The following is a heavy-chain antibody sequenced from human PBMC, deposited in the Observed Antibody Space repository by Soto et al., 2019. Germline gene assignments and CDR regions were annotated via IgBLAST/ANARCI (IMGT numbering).Heavy chain of an antibody. CDR3: AREDSQYDYFDY. CDR1: GGSISSNY. CDR2: VFHTGST. D-gene: IGHD2-15*01. V-gene: IGHV4-59*01. J-gene: IGHJ4*02. Sequence: SETLSLTCIISGGSISSNYWSWLRQSPGRGLEWIGYVFHTGSTNYNPSLKSRVTISVDMSKNQFSLRLTSVTAADTAVYYCAREDSQYDYFDYWGQGSLVTVSS.